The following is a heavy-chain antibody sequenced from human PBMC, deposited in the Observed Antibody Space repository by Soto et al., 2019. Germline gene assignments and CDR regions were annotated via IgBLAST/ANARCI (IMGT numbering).Heavy chain of an antibody. Sequence: QVQLVQSGAEVKKPGASVKVSCKASGYTFTNHGISWVRQAPGQGLEWLGWISGHNGNTKYAQRLQGRVTMTTDTSTSTAYMELRSLKSDDTAVYYCARDLYPQAYYFDYWGQGTLVTVSS. CDR1: GYTFTNHG. V-gene: IGHV1-18*01. J-gene: IGHJ4*02. CDR2: ISGHNGNT. CDR3: ARDLYPQAYYFDY.